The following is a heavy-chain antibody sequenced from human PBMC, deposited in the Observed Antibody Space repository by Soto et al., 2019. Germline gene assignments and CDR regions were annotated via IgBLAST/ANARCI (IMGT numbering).Heavy chain of an antibody. CDR2: VNHSGEA. CDR3: TRGPPGVEMTAYYFDS. J-gene: IGHJ4*02. Sequence: PSETLSLTCGVYGGSFRNYYWIWVRQPPGKGLEWIGEVNHSGEATYNPSLQSRITISLDTSNNQFSLKMTSVTAADTAVYYCTRGPPGVEMTAYYFDSWGQGTLVTVSS. D-gene: IGHD2-21*02. V-gene: IGHV4-34*01. CDR1: GGSFRNYY.